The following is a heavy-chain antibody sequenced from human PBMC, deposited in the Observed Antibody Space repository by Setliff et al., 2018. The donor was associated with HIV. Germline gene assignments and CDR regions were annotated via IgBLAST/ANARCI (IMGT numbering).Heavy chain of an antibody. CDR3: ARGWSSGWYAVVHFKY. D-gene: IGHD6-19*01. Sequence: PSETLSLTCTVSGGSMSSYYWSWIRQPPGKGLEWIGSIYYSGSTNYNPSLKSRVTISVDTSRKQFSLKLSSVTAADTAVYYCARGWSSGWYAVVHFKYWGQGTLVTVSS. J-gene: IGHJ1*01. CDR2: IYYSGST. CDR1: GGSMSSYY. V-gene: IGHV4-59*01.